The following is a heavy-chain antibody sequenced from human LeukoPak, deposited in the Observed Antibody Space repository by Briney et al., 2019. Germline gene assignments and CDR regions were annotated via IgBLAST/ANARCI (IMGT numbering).Heavy chain of an antibody. CDR2: IYYGGST. CDR1: GGSISSYY. V-gene: IGHV4-59*01. CDR3: ARTPTGSYDYVWGSYRSLNFDI. Sequence: SETLSLTCTVSGGSISSYYWSWIRQPPGKGLEWIGYIYYGGSTNYNPSLESRVTISVDTSKNQFSLKLSSVTAADTAVYYCARTPTGSYDYVWGSYRSLNFDIWGQGTMVTVSS. D-gene: IGHD3-16*02. J-gene: IGHJ3*02.